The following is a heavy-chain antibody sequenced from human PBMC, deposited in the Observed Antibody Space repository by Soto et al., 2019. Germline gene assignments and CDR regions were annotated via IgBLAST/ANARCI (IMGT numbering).Heavy chain of an antibody. CDR1: GFTFSSYS. CDR3: AREYSGYDYRAFDI. D-gene: IGHD5-12*01. CDR2: ISSSSSYI. Sequence: VQLVESGGGLVKPGGSLRLSCAASGFTFSSYSMNWVRQAPGKGLEWVSSISSSSSYIYYADSVKGRFTISRDNAKNSLYLQMNSLRAEDTAVYYCAREYSGYDYRAFDIWGQGTMVTVSS. V-gene: IGHV3-21*01. J-gene: IGHJ3*02.